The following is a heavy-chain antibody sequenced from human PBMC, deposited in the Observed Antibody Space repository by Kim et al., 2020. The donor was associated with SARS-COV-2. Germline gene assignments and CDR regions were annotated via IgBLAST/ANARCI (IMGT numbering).Heavy chain of an antibody. J-gene: IGHJ6*02. CDR1: GYSFTSYW. V-gene: IGHV5-51*01. CDR2: IYPGDSDT. CDR3: ARAYGSGSYRGADRGYGMDV. D-gene: IGHD3-10*01. Sequence: GESLKISCKGSGYSFTSYWIGWVRQMPGKGLEWMGIIYPGDSDTRYSPSFQGQVTISADKSISTAYLQWSSLKASDTAMYYCARAYGSGSYRGADRGYGMDVWGQGTTVTVSS.